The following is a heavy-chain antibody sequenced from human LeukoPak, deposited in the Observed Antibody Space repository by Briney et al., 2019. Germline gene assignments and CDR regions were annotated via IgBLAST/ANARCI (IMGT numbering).Heavy chain of an antibody. D-gene: IGHD2-15*01. Sequence: SETLSLTCTVSGGSISSYYWSWIRQPPGKGLEWIGYIYYSGSTNYNPSLKSRVTISVDTSKNRFSLKLSSVTAADTAVYYCARDYCSGGSCHFDWYFDLWGRGTLVTVSS. CDR2: IYYSGST. CDR3: ARDYCSGGSCHFDWYFDL. CDR1: GGSISSYY. J-gene: IGHJ2*01. V-gene: IGHV4-59*01.